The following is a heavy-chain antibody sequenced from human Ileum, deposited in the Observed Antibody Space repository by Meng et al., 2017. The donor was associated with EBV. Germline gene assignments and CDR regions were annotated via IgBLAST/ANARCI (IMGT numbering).Heavy chain of an antibody. CDR2: IWYDGSNK. Sequence: QGLLVAFGGGVVPPGRSLRISCAASGFTFSGYAMSWVRQAPGKGLEWVADIWYDGSNKYYADSVKGRFTISRDNSRNMLYLQMNSLRAEDTAVYYCARADSSGSYYFDYWGQGTLVTVSS. CDR3: ARADSSGSYYFDY. D-gene: IGHD3-22*01. CDR1: GFTFSGYA. V-gene: IGHV3-33*01. J-gene: IGHJ4*02.